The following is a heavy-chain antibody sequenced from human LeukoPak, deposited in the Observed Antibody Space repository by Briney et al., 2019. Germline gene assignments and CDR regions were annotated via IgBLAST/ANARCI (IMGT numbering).Heavy chain of an antibody. J-gene: IGHJ4*02. CDR2: INHSGST. CDR3: AEGSGY. CDR1: GGCFSGYY. V-gene: IGHV4-34*01. Sequence: SETLSLTCAVYGGCFSGYYWSWIRQPPGKGLEWIGEINHSGSTNYNPSLKSRVTISVDTSKNQFSLKLSSVTAADTAVYYCAEGSGYWGQGTLVTVSS. D-gene: IGHD6-19*01.